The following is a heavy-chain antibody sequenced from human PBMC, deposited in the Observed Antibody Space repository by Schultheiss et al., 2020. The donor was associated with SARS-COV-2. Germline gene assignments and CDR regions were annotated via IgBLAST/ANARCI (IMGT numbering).Heavy chain of an antibody. CDR1: GFTFSSYG. D-gene: IGHD1-26*01. CDR2: IYSGGST. V-gene: IGHV3-66*01. CDR3: ASPTVGATRRGY. Sequence: GGSLRLSCAASGFTFSSYGMHWVRQAPGKGLEWVSVIYSGGSTYYADSVKGRFTISRDNSKNTLYLQMNSLKTEDTAVYYCASPTVGATRRGYWGQGTLVTVSS. J-gene: IGHJ4*02.